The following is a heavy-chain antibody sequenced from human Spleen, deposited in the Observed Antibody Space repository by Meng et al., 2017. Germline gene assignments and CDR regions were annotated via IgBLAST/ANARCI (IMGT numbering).Heavy chain of an antibody. D-gene: IGHD3-3*01. CDR2: TYYRSKWYN. Sequence: SETLSLTCAISGDSVSSNSAAWNWIRQSPSRGLEWLGRTYYRSKWYNDYAVSVKSRITINPDTSKNQFSLKLSSVTAADTAVYYCARSSDLLRENFDYWGQGTLVTVSS. CDR3: ARSSDLLRENFDY. CDR1: GDSVSSNSAA. J-gene: IGHJ4*02. V-gene: IGHV6-1*01.